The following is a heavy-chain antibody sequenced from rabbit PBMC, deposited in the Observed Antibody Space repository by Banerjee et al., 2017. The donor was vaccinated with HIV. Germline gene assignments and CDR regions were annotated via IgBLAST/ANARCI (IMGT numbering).Heavy chain of an antibody. V-gene: IGHV1S40*01. D-gene: IGHD7-1*01. CDR1: GFSFSSSYW. Sequence: QSLEESGGDLVKPGASLTLTCTASGFSFSSSYWICWVRQAPGKGLEWIGCIVTGDGRTYYARRAKGQFTISKTSSTTVTLQMTSLTAADTATYFCARDGYAGYGYPNLWGPGTLVTVS. CDR3: ARDGYAGYGYPNL. CDR2: IVTGDGRT. J-gene: IGHJ4*01.